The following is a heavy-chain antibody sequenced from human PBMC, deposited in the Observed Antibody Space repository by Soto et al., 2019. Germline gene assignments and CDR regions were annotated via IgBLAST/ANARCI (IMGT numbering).Heavy chain of an antibody. Sequence: GGSLRLSCAASGFTFSSYGMHWVRQAPGKGLEWGAVIWYDGSNKYYGDSGKGRFTISRDNSKNTLYLQMNSLRAEDTAVYYCATGAGHHAFDVWGLGTMVTVSS. D-gene: IGHD6-13*01. CDR2: IWYDGSNK. J-gene: IGHJ3*01. CDR3: ATGAGHHAFDV. CDR1: GFTFSSYG. V-gene: IGHV3-33*01.